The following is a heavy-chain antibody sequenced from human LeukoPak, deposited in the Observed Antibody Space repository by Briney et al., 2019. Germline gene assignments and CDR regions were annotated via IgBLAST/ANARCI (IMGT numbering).Heavy chain of an antibody. CDR2: INPNSGGT. CDR1: GYTFTGYY. CDR3: ARDQSGSYCEGGTFDY. Sequence: GASVKVSCKASGYTFTGYYMHWVRQAPGQGLEWMGWINPNSGGTNYAQKFRGRVTMTRDTSISTAYMELSRLRSDDTAVYYCARDQSGSYCEGGTFDYWGQGTLVTVSS. V-gene: IGHV1-2*02. D-gene: IGHD1-26*01. J-gene: IGHJ4*02.